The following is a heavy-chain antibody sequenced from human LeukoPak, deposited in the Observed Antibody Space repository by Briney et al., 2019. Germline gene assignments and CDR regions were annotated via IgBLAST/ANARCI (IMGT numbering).Heavy chain of an antibody. CDR3: GKLPRSSGLPSC. CDR1: GFTFSGYG. Sequence: GGSLRLSCAASGFTFSGYGLHWVRQAPGKGLECVAFIRYDGTYKYYADSVKGRFTISRDNSKDTLYLQMNSLRAEDTALYYCGKLPRSSGLPSCWGQGTLVTVSS. J-gene: IGHJ4*02. CDR2: IRYDGTYK. V-gene: IGHV3-30*02. D-gene: IGHD3-22*01.